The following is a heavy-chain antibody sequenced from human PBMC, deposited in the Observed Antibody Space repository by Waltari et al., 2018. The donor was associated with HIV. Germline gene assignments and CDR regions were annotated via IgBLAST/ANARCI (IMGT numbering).Heavy chain of an antibody. V-gene: IGHV3-33*05. J-gene: IGHJ6*02. CDR1: GFTFSNHG. D-gene: IGHD3-10*01. CDR2: LSYDGSDK. CDR3: ARRGVLTYYYTMDV. Sequence: QVQLVESGGGVVQPGRSLRLSCAASGFTFSNHGMHWLRPAPGKGLEWVAVLSYDGSDKYYADSVWGRFTISRDNSKNTLYLQMNNLRAEDTAVYFCARRGVLTYYYTMDVWGQGTTVTVSS.